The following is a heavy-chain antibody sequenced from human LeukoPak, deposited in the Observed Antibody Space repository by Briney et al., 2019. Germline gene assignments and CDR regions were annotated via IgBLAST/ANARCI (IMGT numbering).Heavy chain of an antibody. Sequence: GASVKVSCKASGYTFTSYGISWVRQAPGQGLEWMGWISAYNGNTNYAQKLQGRVTMTTDTSTSTAYMELRSLRSDDTAVYYCAREYCSSTSCYRTGDDFDYWGQGTLVTV. D-gene: IGHD2-2*02. CDR2: ISAYNGNT. CDR1: GYTFTSYG. V-gene: IGHV1-18*01. CDR3: AREYCSSTSCYRTGDDFDY. J-gene: IGHJ4*02.